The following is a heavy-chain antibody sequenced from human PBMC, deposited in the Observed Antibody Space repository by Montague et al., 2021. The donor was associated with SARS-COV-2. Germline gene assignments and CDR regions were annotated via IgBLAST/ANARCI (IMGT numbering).Heavy chain of an antibody. V-gene: IGHV3-11*06. CDR1: GFTLRNYY. D-gene: IGHD3-3*01. Sequence: SLRLSCAASGFTLRNYYISWIRQAPGKGLEWVSYISSSGSYRDYADSVKGRFTISRDTARNSVHLQIDSLRAEDTAVYYCARDYDVWNDYPKWFFDLWGRGTLVTVSS. CDR3: ARDYDVWNDYPKWFFDL. CDR2: ISSSGSYR. J-gene: IGHJ2*01.